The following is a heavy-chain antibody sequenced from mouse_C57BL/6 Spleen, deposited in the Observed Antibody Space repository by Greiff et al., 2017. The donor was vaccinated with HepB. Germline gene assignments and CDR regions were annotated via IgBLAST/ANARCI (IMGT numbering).Heavy chain of an antibody. CDR1: GYTFTNYW. V-gene: IGHV1-63*01. CDR3: ARGGDGYLWYFDV. J-gene: IGHJ1*03. D-gene: IGHD2-3*01. Sequence: QVQLKESGAELVRPGTSVKMSCKASGYTFTNYWIGWAKQRPGHGLEWIGDIYPGGGYTNYNEKFKGKATLTADKSSSTAYMQFSSLTSEDSAIYYCARGGDGYLWYFDVWGTGTTVTVSS. CDR2: IYPGGGYT.